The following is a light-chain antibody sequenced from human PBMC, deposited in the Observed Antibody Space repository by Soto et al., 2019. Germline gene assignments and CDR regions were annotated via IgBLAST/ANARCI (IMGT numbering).Light chain of an antibody. V-gene: IGLV2-14*01. Sequence: QSALTQPPSASGSPGQSVTISCTGTSSDVGGYDHVSWYQVYPGKAPKLMIYEVSNRPSGVSNRFSGSKSGNTASLTISGLQAEDEADYYCSSYTSNSSPYVFGTGTKVTVL. CDR1: SSDVGGYDH. CDR2: EVS. J-gene: IGLJ1*01. CDR3: SSYTSNSSPYV.